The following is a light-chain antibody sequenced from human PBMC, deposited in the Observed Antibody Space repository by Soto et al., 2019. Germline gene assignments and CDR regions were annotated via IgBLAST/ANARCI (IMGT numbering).Light chain of an antibody. CDR3: QSYDSSLSGCV. CDR1: SSNIGAGYD. Sequence: QSVLTQAPSVSGAPGQRVTISCTGNSSNIGAGYDVHWYQQFPGTAPKLLIYGNINRPSGVPDRFSGSKSATSASLAITGXXAXXXXXYYCQSYDSSLSGCVFGTGTKVTV. CDR2: GNI. V-gene: IGLV1-40*01. J-gene: IGLJ1*01.